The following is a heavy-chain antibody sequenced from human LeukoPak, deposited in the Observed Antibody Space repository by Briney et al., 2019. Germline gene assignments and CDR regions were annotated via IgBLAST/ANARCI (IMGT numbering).Heavy chain of an antibody. Sequence: ASVKVSCKASGYTFTSYYMHWVRQAPGQGLEWMGIINPSGGSTSYAQKFQGRVTMTRDTSTSTVYMELSSLRSEDTAVYYCARDYYDSSGITGGRWDYWGQGTLVTVSS. D-gene: IGHD3-22*01. CDR3: ARDYYDSSGITGGRWDY. J-gene: IGHJ4*02. CDR1: GYTFTSYY. CDR2: INPSGGST. V-gene: IGHV1-46*01.